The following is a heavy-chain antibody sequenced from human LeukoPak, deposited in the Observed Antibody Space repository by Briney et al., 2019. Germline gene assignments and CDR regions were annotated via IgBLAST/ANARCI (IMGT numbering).Heavy chain of an antibody. D-gene: IGHD1-26*01. V-gene: IGHV3-7*01. CDR3: ARDQVVVGAANAFDI. J-gene: IGHJ3*02. CDR1: GFTFSSFW. Sequence: GGSLRLSCVVSGFTFSSFWMTWVRQAPGKGLEWVANIKLDVSETYYVESVRGRFTISRDNTKNSLYLQMDSLRVEDTAVYYCARDQVVVGAANAFDIWGQGTMVTVSS. CDR2: IKLDVSET.